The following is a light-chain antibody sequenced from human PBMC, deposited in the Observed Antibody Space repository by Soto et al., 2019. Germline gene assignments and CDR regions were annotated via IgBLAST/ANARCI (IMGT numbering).Light chain of an antibody. V-gene: IGLV2-11*01. CDR3: CSRAVTSTLV. CDR1: SSDVGAYNY. CDR2: DVT. J-gene: IGLJ2*01. Sequence: QSVLTQPRSVSGSPGQSVTISCTGTSSDVGAYNYVSWYQQHPGKAPKLMIYDVTKRPSGVPDRFSGSKSGNTASLTISGLQAEDEADYHCCSRAVTSTLVFGGGTKVTVL.